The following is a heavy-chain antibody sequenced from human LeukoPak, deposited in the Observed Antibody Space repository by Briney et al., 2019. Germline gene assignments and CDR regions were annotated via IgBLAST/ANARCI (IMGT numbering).Heavy chain of an antibody. V-gene: IGHV1-46*01. CDR1: GYTFTGYY. CDR2: INPSGGST. D-gene: IGHD2-2*01. CDR3: ARESVHGSTSSFAGSYYFDY. Sequence: ASVKVSCKASGYTFTGYYMHWVRQAPGQGLEWMGIINPSGGSTNYAQKFQGRVTMTRDMSTSTVYMELSSLRSEDTAVYYCARESVHGSTSSFAGSYYFDYWGQGTPVTVSS. J-gene: IGHJ4*02.